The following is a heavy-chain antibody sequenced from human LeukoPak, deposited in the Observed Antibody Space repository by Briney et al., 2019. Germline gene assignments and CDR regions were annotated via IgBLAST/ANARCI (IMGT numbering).Heavy chain of an antibody. V-gene: IGHV1-2*06. CDR1: GYTFTGYY. Sequence: ASVKVSCKASGYTFTGYYMHWVRQAPGQGFEWMGRINPNSGGTNYAQKFQVRVTMTRDTSISTAYMELSRLRSDDTAVYYCASLRAVAGTDYWGQGTLVTVSS. J-gene: IGHJ4*02. CDR3: ASLRAVAGTDY. D-gene: IGHD6-19*01. CDR2: INPNSGGT.